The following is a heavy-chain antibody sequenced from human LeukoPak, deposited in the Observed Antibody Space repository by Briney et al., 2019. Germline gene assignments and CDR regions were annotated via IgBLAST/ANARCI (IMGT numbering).Heavy chain of an antibody. J-gene: IGHJ6*02. CDR1: GFTFSSYG. V-gene: IGHV3-33*01. Sequence: PGGSLRLSCAASGFTFSSYGMHWVRQAPGKGLEWVAVIWYDGSNKYYADSVKGRFTISRDNSKNTLYLQMNSLRAEDTAVYYCARGVVPAALGYYGMDVWGQGTTVTVSS. D-gene: IGHD2-2*01. CDR2: IWYDGSNK. CDR3: ARGVVPAALGYYGMDV.